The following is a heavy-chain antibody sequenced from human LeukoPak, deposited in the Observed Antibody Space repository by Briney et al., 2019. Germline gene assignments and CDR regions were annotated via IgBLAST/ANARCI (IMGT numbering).Heavy chain of an antibody. CDR3: AKSGSSGWYRTHYFDY. J-gene: IGHJ4*02. D-gene: IGHD6-19*01. CDR1: GFTFSSYG. CDR2: ISYGGSNK. V-gene: IGHV3-30*18. Sequence: GGSLTLSCAASGFTFSSYGMHWVRQAPGKGLEWVAVISYGGSNKYYADSVKGRFTISRDNSKNTLYLQMNSLRAEDTAVYYCAKSGSSGWYRTHYFDYWGQGTLVTVSS.